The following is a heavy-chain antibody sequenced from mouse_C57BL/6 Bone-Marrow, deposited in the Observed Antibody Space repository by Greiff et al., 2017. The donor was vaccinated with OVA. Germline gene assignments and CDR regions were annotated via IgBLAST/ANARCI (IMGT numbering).Heavy chain of an antibody. Sequence: DVQLVESGGGLVQPKGSLKLSCAASGFSFNTYAMNWVRQAPGKGLEWVARIRRKSNNYATSYAVSVKDRVTISRDDSESMLYLQMNNLKTEDTAVYYCVREDDGPTDWGQGTTLTVSS. V-gene: IGHV10-1*01. J-gene: IGHJ2*01. CDR3: VREDDGPTD. D-gene: IGHD2-3*01. CDR1: GFSFNTYA. CDR2: IRRKSNNYAT.